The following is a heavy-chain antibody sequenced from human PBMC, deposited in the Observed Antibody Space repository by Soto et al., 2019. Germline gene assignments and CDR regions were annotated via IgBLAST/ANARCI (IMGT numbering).Heavy chain of an antibody. CDR3: AREDTSTRSFDY. D-gene: IGHD2-2*01. J-gene: IGHJ4*02. CDR1: GGSISVYY. V-gene: IGHV4-59*01. Sequence: LTCNVSGGSISVYYWSWIRQPPGRELEWIGYIHGRGSTNFNPSLKSRVAMSVDTSKNQFSLRVHSVTAADTAVYYCAREDTSTRSFDYCGQRTLVAFCS. CDR2: IHGRGST.